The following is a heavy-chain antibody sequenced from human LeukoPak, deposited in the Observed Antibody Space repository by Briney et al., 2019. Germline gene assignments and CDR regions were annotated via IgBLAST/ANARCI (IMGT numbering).Heavy chain of an antibody. CDR3: ARGVEN. V-gene: IGHV3-21*01. J-gene: IGHJ4*02. CDR2: ISHNSNYI. CDR1: GFTFNTYS. Sequence: GGSLRLSCAASGFTFNTYSLDWVRQAPGKGLEWVSSISHNSNYIYYTDSVKGRFTVSRDNAKNSLFLQMNSLRAEDTAVYYCARGVENWGQGTLVTVSS.